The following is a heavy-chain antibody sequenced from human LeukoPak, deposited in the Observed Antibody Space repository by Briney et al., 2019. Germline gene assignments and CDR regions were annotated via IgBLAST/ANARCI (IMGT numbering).Heavy chain of an antibody. CDR3: ASNYYDSSGYPYYYGMDV. CDR1: GGSISSYY. D-gene: IGHD3-22*01. J-gene: IGHJ6*02. Sequence: PSETLSLTCTVSGGSISSYYWSWIRQPAGKGLEWTGRIYTNGSTNYNPSLKSRVTMSVDTSKNQFSLKLSSVTAADTAVYYCASNYYDSSGYPYYYGMDVWGQGTTVTVSS. CDR2: IYTNGST. V-gene: IGHV4-4*07.